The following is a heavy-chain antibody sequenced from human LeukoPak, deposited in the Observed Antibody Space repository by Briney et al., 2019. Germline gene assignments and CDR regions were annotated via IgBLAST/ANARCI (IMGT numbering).Heavy chain of an antibody. D-gene: IGHD2-2*02. V-gene: IGHV1-69*13. Sequence: SVKVSCKASGGTFSSYATSWVRQAPGQGLEWMGGIIPIFGTANYAQKFQGRVTITADESTSTAYMELSSLRSEDTAVYYCAEGYCSSTSCYRGSWFDPWGQGTLVTVSS. CDR2: IIPIFGTA. CDR1: GGTFSSYA. J-gene: IGHJ5*02. CDR3: AEGYCSSTSCYRGSWFDP.